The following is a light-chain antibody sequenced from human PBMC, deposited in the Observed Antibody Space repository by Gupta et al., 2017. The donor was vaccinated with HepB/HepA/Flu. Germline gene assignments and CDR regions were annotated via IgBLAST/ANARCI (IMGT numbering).Light chain of an antibody. J-gene: IGLJ3*02. Sequence: SYDLTQAPSVSVSPGQTASITCSGNRLGEKYACWYQQKPGQSLVLVIYEDRRRPSGIPERFSGSNSGNTATLTISGAQATDEADYYCQAWDRSTVVFGGGTKLTVL. CDR3: QAWDRSTVV. V-gene: IGLV3-1*01. CDR1: RLGEKY. CDR2: EDR.